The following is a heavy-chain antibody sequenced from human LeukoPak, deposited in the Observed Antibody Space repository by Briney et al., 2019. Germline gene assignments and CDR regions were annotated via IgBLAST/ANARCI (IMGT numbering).Heavy chain of an antibody. V-gene: IGHV3-23*01. J-gene: IGHJ4*02. CDR1: GFSFSTHA. CDR3: AKEAWERRQQQAADY. D-gene: IGHD6-13*01. Sequence: GGSLRPSCAAYGFSFSTHAMSSVRQAPGKGLEWVLRSRGSGCYTFYADAVKCRFTTARDNSKNTLYLQMNRLRAEDTAVYYGAKEAWERRQQQAADYWGQGSLVTVSS. CDR2: SRGSGCYT.